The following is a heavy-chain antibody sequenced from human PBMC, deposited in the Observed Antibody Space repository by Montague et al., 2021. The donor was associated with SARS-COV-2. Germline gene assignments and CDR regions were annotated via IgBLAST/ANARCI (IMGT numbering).Heavy chain of an antibody. CDR1: GGSFSNYY. D-gene: IGHD4/OR15-4a*01. J-gene: IGHJ3*02. CDR3: ARGLRPLLVPGARPAGSAFDI. V-gene: IGHV4-34*01. Sequence: SETLSLTCDISGGSFSNYYWSWVRQPPGKGLEWIGEVNQSGTTIYNPSVKSGVTISQDTSKNQFYLRLNSVTAADTAVYYCARGLRPLLVPGARPAGSAFDIWGQGTMVTVSS. CDR2: VNQSGTT.